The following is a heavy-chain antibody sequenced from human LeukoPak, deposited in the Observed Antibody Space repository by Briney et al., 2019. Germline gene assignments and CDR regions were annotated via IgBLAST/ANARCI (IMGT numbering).Heavy chain of an antibody. CDR2: ISYDGSNK. Sequence: GRSLRLSCAASGFTFSSYGMHWVRQAPDKGLEWVAVISYDGSNKYYADSVKGRFTISRDNSKNTLYLQMNSLRAEDTAVYYCAKDSDFWSGYSDYWGQGTLVTVSS. CDR1: GFTFSSYG. V-gene: IGHV3-30*18. CDR3: AKDSDFWSGYSDY. J-gene: IGHJ4*02. D-gene: IGHD3-3*01.